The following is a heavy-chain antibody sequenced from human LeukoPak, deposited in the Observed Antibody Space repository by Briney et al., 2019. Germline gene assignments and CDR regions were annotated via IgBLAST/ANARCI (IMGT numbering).Heavy chain of an antibody. J-gene: IGHJ4*02. CDR3: ARDGAGTGDFDY. V-gene: IGHV4-38-2*02. CDR2: IYHSGST. D-gene: IGHD6-19*01. Sequence: SETLSLTCTVSGYSISSDYYWGWIRQPPGTGLEWIGTIYHSGSTYYNPSLKSRVTISLDTSKYQFSLKLSSVTAADTAVYYCARDGAGTGDFDYWGQGTLVTVSS. CDR1: GYSISSDYY.